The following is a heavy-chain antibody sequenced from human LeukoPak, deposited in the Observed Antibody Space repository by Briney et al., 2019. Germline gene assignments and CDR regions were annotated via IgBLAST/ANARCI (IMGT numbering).Heavy chain of an antibody. J-gene: IGHJ4*02. CDR3: ARRFLSNYVYYFDY. D-gene: IGHD4-11*01. Sequence: PSETLSLTCTVSGGSISSSSYYWGWIRQPPGKGLEWIGSIYYSGSTYYNPSLKRRVTVSVDTSKNQFSLKLSSVTAADTAVYYCARRFLSNYVYYFDYWGQGTLVTVSS. V-gene: IGHV4-39*01. CDR1: GGSISSSSYY. CDR2: IYYSGST.